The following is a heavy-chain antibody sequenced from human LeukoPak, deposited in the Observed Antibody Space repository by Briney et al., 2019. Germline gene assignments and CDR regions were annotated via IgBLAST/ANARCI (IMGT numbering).Heavy chain of an antibody. J-gene: IGHJ4*02. D-gene: IGHD5-18*01. V-gene: IGHV4-39*01. CDR2: IYYSGST. CDR3: ARAQVIRGARIQLWSRTYYFDY. Sequence: SETLSLTCTVSGGSISSSSYYWGWIRQPPGKGLEWIGSIYYSGSTYYNPSLKSRVTISVDTSKNQFSLKLSSVTAADTAVYYCARAQVIRGARIQLWSRTYYFDYWGQGTLVTVSS. CDR1: GGSISSSSYY.